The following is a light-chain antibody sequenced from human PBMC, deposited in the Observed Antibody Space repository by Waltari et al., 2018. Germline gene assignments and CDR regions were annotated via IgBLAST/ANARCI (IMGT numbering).Light chain of an antibody. V-gene: IGLV1-40*01. CDR1: SSTFGSGYD. Sequence: QSVLTPPPSVSGAPGQRVTIPCTGSSSTFGSGYDVPWYQQLPGTAPKLLIYHNTNRPSGVPDRFSGSKSGTSASLAITGLQAEDEADYYCQSYDSSLSDVVFGGGTKLTVL. J-gene: IGLJ2*01. CDR2: HNT. CDR3: QSYDSSLSDVV.